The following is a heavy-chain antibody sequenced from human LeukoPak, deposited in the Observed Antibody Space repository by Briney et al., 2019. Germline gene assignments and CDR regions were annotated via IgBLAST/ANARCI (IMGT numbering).Heavy chain of an antibody. Sequence: SETLSLICAVYGGFFSGYYWSWIRQPPGKGLEWIGEINHSGNTNYNPSLKSRVTISVDTSKNQISLKLSSVTAADTAVYYCARSPEEVHLFDYWGQGTLVTVSS. CDR2: INHSGNT. CDR3: ARSPEEVHLFDY. J-gene: IGHJ4*02. V-gene: IGHV4-34*01. CDR1: GGFFSGYY.